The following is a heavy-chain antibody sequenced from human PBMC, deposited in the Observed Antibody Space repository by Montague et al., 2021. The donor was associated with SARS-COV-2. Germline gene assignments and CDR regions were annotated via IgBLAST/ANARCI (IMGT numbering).Heavy chain of an antibody. CDR1: GVSISNYH. D-gene: IGHD3-10*01. J-gene: IGHJ6*02. V-gene: IGHV4-59*08. CDR3: ARHDNSGTYPMDV. Sequence: SETVSLTCDVSGVSISNYHWSWIRQPPGKGLEFIGYIHYNGHKNXKPSLQSRVTMSVDTSRNQVSLKLTSVTAADTAVYYCARHDNSGTYPMDVWGQGTTVTVSS. CDR2: IHYNGHK.